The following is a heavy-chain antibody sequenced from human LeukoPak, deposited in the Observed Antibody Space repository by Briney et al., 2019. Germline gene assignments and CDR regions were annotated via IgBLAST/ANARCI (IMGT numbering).Heavy chain of an antibody. Sequence: PSQTLALMYTVSGGFIRSGDYYWSWIRQPPGKGLEWIGYIYYSVSTYYNPSLKSRVTISVDTSKNQFSLKLSSVTAADTAVYYCARGDYVDYWSDAFDIWGQGTMVTVSS. D-gene: IGHD4-17*01. CDR3: ARGDYVDYWSDAFDI. CDR2: IYYSVST. J-gene: IGHJ3*02. V-gene: IGHV4-30-4*01. CDR1: GGFIRSGDYY.